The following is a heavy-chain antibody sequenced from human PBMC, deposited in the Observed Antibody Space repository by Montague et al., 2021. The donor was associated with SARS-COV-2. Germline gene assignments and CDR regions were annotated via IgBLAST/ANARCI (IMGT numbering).Heavy chain of an antibody. V-gene: IGHV3-23*01. CDR1: GFSISSYG. D-gene: IGHD3-16*01. CDR2: ISISGAST. CDR3: ATRIGAGGMFDY. Sequence: SLRLSCSASGFSISSYGMSWVRQAPGKGLEWVSAISISGASTFYXDSVKGRFTISRDRDKYKNTLHMQMDSLRAEDTAIYYWATRIGAGGMFDYWGQGTLVTVSS. J-gene: IGHJ4*02.